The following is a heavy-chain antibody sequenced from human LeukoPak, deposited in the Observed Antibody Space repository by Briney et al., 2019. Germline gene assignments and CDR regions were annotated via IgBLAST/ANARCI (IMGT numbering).Heavy chain of an antibody. CDR1: GGSISTSY. V-gene: IGHV4-59*04. D-gene: IGHD6-25*01. Sequence: SETLSLTCTVSGGSISTSYWSWIRQPPGKGLEWIGYIYYSGSTYYNPALKSRVSISVDTSRNQFSLKLYSVTAADTSVYFCARIAAPGLAWGQGTLVTVSS. CDR2: IYYSGST. J-gene: IGHJ5*02. CDR3: ARIAAPGLA.